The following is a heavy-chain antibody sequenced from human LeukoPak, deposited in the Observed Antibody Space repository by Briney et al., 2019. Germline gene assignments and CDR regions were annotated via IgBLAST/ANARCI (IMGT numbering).Heavy chain of an antibody. CDR3: ARDPDCSGGSCYGRGYYFDY. J-gene: IGHJ4*02. D-gene: IGHD2-15*01. V-gene: IGHV3-30-3*01. Sequence: GGSLRLSCAASGFTFSSYAMHWFRQAPAKGLERVAVISYDGSNKYYADSVKGRFTISRDNSKNTLYLQMNSLRAEDTAVYYCARDPDCSGGSCYGRGYYFDYWGQGTLVTVSS. CDR1: GFTFSSYA. CDR2: ISYDGSNK.